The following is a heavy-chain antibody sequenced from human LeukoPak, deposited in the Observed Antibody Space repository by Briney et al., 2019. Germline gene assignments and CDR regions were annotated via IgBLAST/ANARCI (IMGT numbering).Heavy chain of an antibody. D-gene: IGHD5-18*01. CDR1: GGSISSSNW. CDR3: ASTGYSYGSCYFDY. J-gene: IGHJ4*02. CDR2: IYHSGST. Sequence: SETLSLTCAVSGGSISSSNWWSWVRQPPGKGLEWIGEIYHSGSTYYNPSLKSRVTISVDTSKNQFSLKLSSVTAADTAVYYCASTGYSYGSCYFDYWGQGTLVTVSS. V-gene: IGHV4-4*02.